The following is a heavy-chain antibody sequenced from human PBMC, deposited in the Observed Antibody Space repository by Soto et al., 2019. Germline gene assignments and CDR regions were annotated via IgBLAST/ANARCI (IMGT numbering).Heavy chain of an antibody. V-gene: IGHV3-33*01. CDR2: IWYDGSKK. CDR3: ARRVNYFDY. Sequence: QVQLVESGGGVVQPGRSLRLSCAASGFTFSSYGMHWVRQAPGKGLEWVALIWYDGSKKYYTDSVKGRFTIFRDNSKNTFYLQMNSLSPEDTAVYYCARRVNYFDYWGQGTLVTVSS. J-gene: IGHJ4*02. CDR1: GFTFSSYG.